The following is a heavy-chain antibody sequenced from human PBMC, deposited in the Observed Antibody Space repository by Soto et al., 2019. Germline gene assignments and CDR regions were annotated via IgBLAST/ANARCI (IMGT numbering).Heavy chain of an antibody. V-gene: IGHV3-23*01. CDR1: GFTFSSYA. CDR2: ISGSGGST. CDR3: AKDRGATYYYGSGSSPYYFDY. J-gene: IGHJ4*02. D-gene: IGHD3-10*01. Sequence: GGSLRLSCAASGFTFSSYAMSWVRQAPGKGLEWVSAISGSGGSTYYADSVKGRFTISRDNSKNTLYLQMNSLRAEDTAVYYCAKDRGATYYYGSGSSPYYFDYWGQGTLVTVSS.